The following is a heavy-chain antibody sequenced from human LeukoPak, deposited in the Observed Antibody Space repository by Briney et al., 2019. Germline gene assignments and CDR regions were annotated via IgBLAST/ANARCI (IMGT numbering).Heavy chain of an antibody. J-gene: IGHJ6*03. CDR3: ARSPSQFTIFDGYYMDV. CDR1: GGSISSGSYY. Sequence: PSQTLSLTCTVSGGSISSGSYYWSWIRQPAGKGLEWIGRIYTSGSTNYNPSLKSRVTISVDTSKNQFSLKLSSVTAADTAVYYCARSPSQFTIFDGYYMDVWGKGTTVTVSS. V-gene: IGHV4-61*02. CDR2: IYTSGST. D-gene: IGHD3-3*01.